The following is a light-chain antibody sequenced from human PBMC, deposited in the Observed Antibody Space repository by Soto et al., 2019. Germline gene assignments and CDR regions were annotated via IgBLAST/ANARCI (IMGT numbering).Light chain of an antibody. V-gene: IGKV3-15*01. CDR1: QSVSSK. CDR2: GAS. J-gene: IGKJ1*01. Sequence: EIVMTQSPATLSVSPGERATLSCRASQSVSSKLAWYQRKPGQAPRLIIYGASTRATGIPAMFSGSGSGTELTLTISSRQSDDFAIYYSRQYNNWPWTFGQGTKVEI. CDR3: RQYNNWPWT.